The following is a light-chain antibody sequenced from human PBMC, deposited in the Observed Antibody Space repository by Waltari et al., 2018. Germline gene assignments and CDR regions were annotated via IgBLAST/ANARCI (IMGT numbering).Light chain of an antibody. J-gene: IGKJ4*01. CDR1: QDVSIN. CDR2: DAS. CDR3: QRYNNWVT. V-gene: IGKV3-15*01. Sequence: EIVMTQSPATLSASPGERATLSCKASQDVSINFAWYQQKPGQAPRLLIYDASTRATGVPARFSGSGSGTEFTLTISSLQSEDFAVYFCQRYNNWVTFGGGTKVQIK.